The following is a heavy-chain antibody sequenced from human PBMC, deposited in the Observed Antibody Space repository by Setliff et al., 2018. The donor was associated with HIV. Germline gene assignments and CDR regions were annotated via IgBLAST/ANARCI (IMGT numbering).Heavy chain of an antibody. V-gene: IGHV4-59*08. CDR1: GGSINNYY. D-gene: IGHD3-10*01. J-gene: IGHJ6*03. CDR3: ARLGSYMDV. Sequence: SETLSLTCTVSGGSINNYYWSWIRQPPGKGLEWIGYIYYNGSANYIPPLKSRVAMSVDTSKNQFSLKLSSVTAADTAVYYCARLGSYMDVWGKGTTVTV. CDR2: IYYNGSA.